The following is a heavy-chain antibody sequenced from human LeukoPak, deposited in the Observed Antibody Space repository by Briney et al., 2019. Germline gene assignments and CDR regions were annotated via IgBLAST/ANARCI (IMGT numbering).Heavy chain of an antibody. D-gene: IGHD3-10*01. CDR1: GFTFGNHW. CDR2: IKRDGGVT. J-gene: IGHJ5*02. Sequence: GGSLRLSCAASGFTFGNHWMSWVRQVPGKGLEWVANIKRDGGVTNYVGSVKGRFTISRDNAKNSLYLQMNSLRAEDTAVYYCASLFGSGPNWFDPWGQGTLVTVSS. V-gene: IGHV3-7*01. CDR3: ASLFGSGPNWFDP.